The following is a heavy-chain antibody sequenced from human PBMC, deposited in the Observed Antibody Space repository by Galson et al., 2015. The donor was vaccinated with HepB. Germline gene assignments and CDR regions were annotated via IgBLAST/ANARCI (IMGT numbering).Heavy chain of an antibody. CDR3: ARDQGGEAYYYYYGMDA. J-gene: IGHJ6*02. CDR1: GFTFSSYS. V-gene: IGHV3-21*01. D-gene: IGHD2-15*01. Sequence: SLRLSCAASGFTFSSYSMNWVRQAPGKGLEWVSSISSSSSYIYYADSVKGRFTISRDNAKNSLYLQMNSLRAEDTAVYYCARDQGGEAYYYYYGMDAWGQGTTVTVSS. CDR2: ISSSSSYI.